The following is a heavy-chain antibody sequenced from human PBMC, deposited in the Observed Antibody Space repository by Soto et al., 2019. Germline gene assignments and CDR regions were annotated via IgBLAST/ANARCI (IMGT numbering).Heavy chain of an antibody. CDR3: ARDTGGGNPFDY. CDR2: IYYSGST. CDR1: GGSVSSGSYY. J-gene: IGHJ4*02. V-gene: IGHV4-61*01. D-gene: IGHD2-8*02. Sequence: QVQLQESGPGLVKPSETLSLTCTVSGGSVSSGSYYWSWIRQPPGKGLEWIGYIYYSGSTNYNPSLKSRVTRSVDTCKNQFSLKLSSVTAADTAVDYCARDTGGGNPFDYWGQGTLVTVSS.